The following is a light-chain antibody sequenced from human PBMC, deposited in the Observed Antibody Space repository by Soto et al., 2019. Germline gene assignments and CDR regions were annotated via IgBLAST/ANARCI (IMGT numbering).Light chain of an antibody. J-gene: IGLJ1*01. CDR1: SSDVGGYDY. CDR2: EVS. Sequence: QSVLTQPASVSGSPGQSITISCTGTSSDVGGYDYVSWYQLHPGKAPKLMIHEVSNRPSGVSNRFSGSKSGNTASLIISGLQAEDEADYYCSSYTSSRAYVFGIATKVTVL. V-gene: IGLV2-14*01. CDR3: SSYTSSRAYV.